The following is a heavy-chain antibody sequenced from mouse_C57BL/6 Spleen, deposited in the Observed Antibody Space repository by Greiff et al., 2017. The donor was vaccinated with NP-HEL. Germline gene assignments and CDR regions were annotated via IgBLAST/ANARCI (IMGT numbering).Heavy chain of an antibody. D-gene: IGHD1-1*01. J-gene: IGHJ3*01. CDR2: IHPNSGST. CDR1: GYTFTSYW. Sequence: VQLQQPGAELVKPGASVKLSCKASGYTFTSYWMHWVKQRPGQGLEWIGMIHPNSGSTNYNEKFKSKATLTVDKSSSTAYMQLSSLTSEDSAVYYCARGGELLRYPFAYWGQGTLVTVSA. V-gene: IGHV1-64*01. CDR3: ARGGELLRYPFAY.